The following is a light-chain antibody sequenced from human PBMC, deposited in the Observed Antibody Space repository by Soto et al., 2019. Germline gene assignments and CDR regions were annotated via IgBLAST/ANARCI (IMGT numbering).Light chain of an antibody. CDR2: EVS. CDR3: SAYTSTNTLV. V-gene: IGLV2-14*01. Sequence: QLVLTQPASVSGSPGQSITISCTGTISDLGGYNYVSWYQQHPGKAPKLMIFEVSNRPSGVSNRFSASKSGKTASLTISGLQAEDEADYYCSAYTSTNTLVFGGGTKVTVL. J-gene: IGLJ3*02. CDR1: ISDLGGYNY.